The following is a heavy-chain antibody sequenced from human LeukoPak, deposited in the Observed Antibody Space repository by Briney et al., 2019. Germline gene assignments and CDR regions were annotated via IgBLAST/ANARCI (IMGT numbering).Heavy chain of an antibody. D-gene: IGHD3-9*01. CDR3: AKVPLRYFDWLIDY. CDR2: ISYDGTNK. Sequence: GGSLRLSCAASGFTFSSYGMHWVRRAPGKGLEWVAVISYDGTNKYYADSVKGRFTISRDNSKNTLYLQMNSLRAEDTAVYYCAKVPLRYFDWLIDYWGQGTLVTVSS. J-gene: IGHJ4*02. V-gene: IGHV3-30*18. CDR1: GFTFSSYG.